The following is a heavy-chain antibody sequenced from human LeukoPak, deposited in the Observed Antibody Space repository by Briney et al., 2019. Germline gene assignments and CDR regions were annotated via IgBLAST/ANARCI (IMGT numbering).Heavy chain of an antibody. V-gene: IGHV4-39*07. CDR2: IYYSGKV. CDR1: NGSVNSNSDY. D-gene: IGHD3-10*01. J-gene: IGHJ4*02. CDR3: ARLDYYGSGSSGLVDY. Sequence: SETLSLTCSIYNGSVNSNSDYWGWIRQPPGKGLEWIGNIYYSGKVYYNWSLKSRVTMSVDTSKNQFSLKLSSVTAADTAVYYCARLDYYGSGSSGLVDYWGQGTLVTVSS.